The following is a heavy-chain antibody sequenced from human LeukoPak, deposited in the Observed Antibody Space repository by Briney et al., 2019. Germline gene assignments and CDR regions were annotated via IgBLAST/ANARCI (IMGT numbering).Heavy chain of an antibody. CDR2: FYYSGST. CDR3: ARDPGFAFDI. J-gene: IGHJ3*02. Sequence: SETLSLTCTVSGGSISSYYWSWIRQPPGKGLEWIGYFYYSGSTNYNPSLKSRVTISVDTSKNQFSLKLSSVTAADTAVYYCARDPGFAFDIWGQGTMVTVSS. V-gene: IGHV4-59*01. CDR1: GGSISSYY. D-gene: IGHD3-10*01.